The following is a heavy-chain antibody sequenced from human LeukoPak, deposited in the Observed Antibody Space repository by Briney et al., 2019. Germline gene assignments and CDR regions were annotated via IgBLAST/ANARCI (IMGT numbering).Heavy chain of an antibody. CDR3: ATYRQVLLPFES. J-gene: IGHJ4*02. D-gene: IGHD2-8*02. CDR1: GDSISSNN. CDR2: IFPSGGEI. Sequence: PSETLSLTCAVSGDSISSNNWWGWVRQSPGKGLEWVSSIFPSGGEIHYADSVRGRFTISRDNSKSTLSLQMNSLRAEDTAIYYCATYRQVLLPFESWGQGALVTVSS. V-gene: IGHV3-23*01.